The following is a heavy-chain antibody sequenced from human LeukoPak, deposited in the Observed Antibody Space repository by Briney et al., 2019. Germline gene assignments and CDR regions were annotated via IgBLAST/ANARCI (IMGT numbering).Heavy chain of an antibody. J-gene: IGHJ4*02. Sequence: SVKVSCKASGGTFSSYAISWVRQAPGQGLEWMGRIIPIFGTANYAQKFQGRVTITADESTSTAYMELSSLRSEDTAVYYCARVPYCSGGSCLLRGYYFDSWGQGTLVTVSS. CDR2: IIPIFGTA. D-gene: IGHD2-15*01. CDR3: ARVPYCSGGSCLLRGYYFDS. CDR1: GGTFSSYA. V-gene: IGHV1-69*13.